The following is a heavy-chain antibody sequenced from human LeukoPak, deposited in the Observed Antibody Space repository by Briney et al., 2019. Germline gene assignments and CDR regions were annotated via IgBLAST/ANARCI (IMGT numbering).Heavy chain of an antibody. V-gene: IGHV4-38-2*02. D-gene: IGHD1-26*01. CDR1: GDSISSGDF. Sequence: PSETLSLTCTVSGDSISSGDFWGWIRQPPGKGLEWIGFFHHGGNTYYNPSLQSRLTMSVDTSKNQFSLKVSSLTTADTAVYYCAKGIGGSSAAYWGQGTLVTVSS. J-gene: IGHJ4*02. CDR2: FHHGGNT. CDR3: AKGIGGSSAAY.